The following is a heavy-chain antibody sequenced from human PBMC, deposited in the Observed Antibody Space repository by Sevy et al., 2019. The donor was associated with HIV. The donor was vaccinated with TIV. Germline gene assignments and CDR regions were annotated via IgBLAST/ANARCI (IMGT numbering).Heavy chain of an antibody. CDR3: AKGIGYSGYETDY. CDR1: GFTFSSYA. V-gene: IGHV3-23*01. CDR2: ISGSGIST. D-gene: IGHD5-12*01. Sequence: GGSLRLSCADSGFTFSSYAMSWVRQAPGKGLEWVSAISGSGISTYYADSVKGRFTISRDNSKNTLYLQMNNLRAEDTAVFYCAKGIGYSGYETDYWGQGTLVTVSS. J-gene: IGHJ4*02.